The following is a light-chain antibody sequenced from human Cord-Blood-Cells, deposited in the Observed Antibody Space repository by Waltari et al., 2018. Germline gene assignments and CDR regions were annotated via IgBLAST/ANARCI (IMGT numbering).Light chain of an antibody. CDR1: QSVSSY. V-gene: IGKV3-11*01. Sequence: EIVLTQSPATLSLSPGERASQSVSSYLAWYQQKPGQAPRLLIYDASNRATCIPARFSGSGSGTDFTLTISSLEPEDFAVYYCQQRSNWPPTFGGGTKVEIK. J-gene: IGKJ4*01. CDR2: DAS. CDR3: QQRSNWPPT.